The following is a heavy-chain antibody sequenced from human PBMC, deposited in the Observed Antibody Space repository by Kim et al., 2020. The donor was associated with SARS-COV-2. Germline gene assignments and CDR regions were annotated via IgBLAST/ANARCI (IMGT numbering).Heavy chain of an antibody. D-gene: IGHD6-25*01. J-gene: IGHJ4*02. CDR3: ARGAAAPGDYFDY. V-gene: IGHV3-13*01. Sequence: YPGSVKGRFTISRENAKNSFYLQMNSLRAGDTAVYYCARGAAAPGDYFDYWGQGTLVTVSS.